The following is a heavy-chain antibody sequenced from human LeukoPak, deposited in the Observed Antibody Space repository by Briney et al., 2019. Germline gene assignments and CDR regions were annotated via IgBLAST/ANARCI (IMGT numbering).Heavy chain of an antibody. CDR2: ISAYNGNT. V-gene: IGHV1-18*01. J-gene: IGHJ4*02. CDR1: GYIFTSYG. CDR3: AREGGKRIAAAGIADY. D-gene: IGHD6-13*01. Sequence: GAPVKVSCKASGYIFTSYGISWVRQAPGQGLEWMGWISAYNGNTNYAQKLQGRVTMTTDTSTSTAYMELRSLRSDDTAVYYCAREGGKRIAAAGIADYWGQGTLVTVSS.